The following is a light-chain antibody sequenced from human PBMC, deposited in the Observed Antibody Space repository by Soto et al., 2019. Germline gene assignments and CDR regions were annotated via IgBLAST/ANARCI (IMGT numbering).Light chain of an antibody. CDR3: LQYSTYPVS. Sequence: DLQVTQSPSSLSASVGDRVTITCRASQGISNWLAWYQQKPDKAPKPLIYVASRLHSGVPSRFSGSGSGTDFTLTISSLRPEDFATYYCLQYSTYPVSFGGGTKVE. CDR1: QGISNW. CDR2: VAS. V-gene: IGKV1D-16*01. J-gene: IGKJ4*01.